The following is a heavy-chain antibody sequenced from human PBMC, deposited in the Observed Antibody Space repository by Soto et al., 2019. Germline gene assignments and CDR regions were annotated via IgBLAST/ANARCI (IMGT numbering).Heavy chain of an antibody. D-gene: IGHD1-1*01. CDR1: GGSISSSSYY. Sequence: SETLSLTCTVSGGSISSSSYYWGWIRQPPGKGLEWIGSIYYSGSTYYNPSLKSRVTISVDTSKNQFSLKLSSVTAADTAVYYCEGLATGTPTGFDPWGQGTLVTVSS. V-gene: IGHV4-39*01. CDR3: EGLATGTPTGFDP. J-gene: IGHJ5*02. CDR2: IYYSGST.